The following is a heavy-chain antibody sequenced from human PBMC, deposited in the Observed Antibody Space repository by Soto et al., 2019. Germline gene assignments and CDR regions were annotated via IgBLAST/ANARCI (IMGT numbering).Heavy chain of an antibody. Sequence: QVQLQESGPGLVKPSQTLSLTCTVSGGSITSDYSCWSWIRQPPGEGLEWIGHIFDSGTTYTNPSLRSQVAISLDTSKNHFSLTLSSVTAAYTAVYYCARGPSGDKVHYWGQGALVTVSS. CDR3: ARGPSGDKVHY. V-gene: IGHV4-30-4*01. D-gene: IGHD7-27*01. CDR1: GGSITSDYSC. J-gene: IGHJ4*02. CDR2: IFDSGTT.